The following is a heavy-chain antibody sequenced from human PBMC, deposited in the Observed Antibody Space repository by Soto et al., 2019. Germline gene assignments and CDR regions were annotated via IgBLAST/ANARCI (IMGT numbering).Heavy chain of an antibody. CDR3: AKGDVLLWTHLDY. CDR2: ISGSGGST. J-gene: IGHJ4*02. D-gene: IGHD3-10*01. CDR1: GFTFSSYA. V-gene: IGHV3-23*01. Sequence: EVQLLESGGGLVQPGGSLRLSCAASGFTFSSYAMSWVRQAPGKGLEWVSAISGSGGSTYYADSVKGRFTISRDNSKNTLYLQMNSLRADDTAVYYCAKGDVLLWTHLDYWGQGTLVTVSS.